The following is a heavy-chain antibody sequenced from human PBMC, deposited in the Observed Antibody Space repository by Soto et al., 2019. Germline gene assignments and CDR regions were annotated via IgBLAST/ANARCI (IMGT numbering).Heavy chain of an antibody. CDR2: ISGSGAER. CDR1: GFTLKNYP. CDR3: AKGSLIFGEGVYDWFDS. V-gene: IGHV3-23*01. Sequence: EVQLLESGGGLGQPGGSLRLSCATSGFTLKNYPLAWVRQSVGKGLQWVSSISGSGAERSYADSVKGRFTISRDDSQKTMSLQMNSLRVDDTARYFCAKGSLIFGEGVYDWFDSWGQGTLVVVSS. D-gene: IGHD3-10*01. J-gene: IGHJ5*01.